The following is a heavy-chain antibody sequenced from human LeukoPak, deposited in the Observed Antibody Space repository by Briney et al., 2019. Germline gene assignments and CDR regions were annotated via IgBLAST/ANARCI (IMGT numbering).Heavy chain of an antibody. CDR1: GGSISGSSYY. J-gene: IGHJ4*02. CDR3: ARVLGTTAPYFDY. V-gene: IGHV4-31*03. Sequence: SETLSLTCTVSGGSISGSSYYWGWIRQPPGKGLEWIGYIYYSGSTYYNPSLKSRVTISVDTSKNQFSLKLSSVTAADTAVYYCARVLGTTAPYFDYWGQGTLVTVPS. CDR2: IYYSGST. D-gene: IGHD4-11*01.